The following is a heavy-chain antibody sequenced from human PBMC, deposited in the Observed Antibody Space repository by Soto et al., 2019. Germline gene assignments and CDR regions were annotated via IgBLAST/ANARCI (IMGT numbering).Heavy chain of an antibody. J-gene: IGHJ4*02. D-gene: IGHD3-10*01. CDR2: IIPIFGTP. CDR1: GYTLSDLS. V-gene: IGHV1-69*13. Sequence: QVQLEQSGAEVKKAGASVKVSCKVSGYTLSDLSVHWVRLTPGRGLEWMGGIIPIFGTPNYAQRFQGRVTITADESTSTAYMELSRLRSEDTAVYYCARDRDDYGSGNYYNRIDFWGQGTLVTVSS. CDR3: ARDRDDYGSGNYYNRIDF.